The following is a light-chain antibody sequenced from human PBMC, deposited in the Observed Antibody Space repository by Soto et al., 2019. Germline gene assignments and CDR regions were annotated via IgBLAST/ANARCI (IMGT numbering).Light chain of an antibody. V-gene: IGKV2-30*01. CDR3: MQGTHWPRT. CDR1: QSLVYRDGNTY. Sequence: VVMTQSPMSLPVTLGQPASISCTSSQSLVYRDGNTYLNWFHQRPGQPPRRLIYKVSKRDSGVPDRFSGSGSDTDFTLKISRVETEDVGVYYCMQGTHWPRTFGQGTKVEIK. CDR2: KVS. J-gene: IGKJ1*01.